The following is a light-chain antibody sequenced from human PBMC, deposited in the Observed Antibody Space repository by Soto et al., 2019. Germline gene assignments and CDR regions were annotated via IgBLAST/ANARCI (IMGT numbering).Light chain of an antibody. CDR1: QSIGNW. CDR2: DAS. CDR3: QQYNTEFSWT. V-gene: IGKV1-5*01. Sequence: DMQMTQSPSTLSASVGDRVTITCRASQSIGNWLAWYQQKPGEAPKLLIFDASSLESGVPSRFSGSGSGTEFTLTISSLQPDDFATYYCQQYNTEFSWTFGPGTKVETK. J-gene: IGKJ1*01.